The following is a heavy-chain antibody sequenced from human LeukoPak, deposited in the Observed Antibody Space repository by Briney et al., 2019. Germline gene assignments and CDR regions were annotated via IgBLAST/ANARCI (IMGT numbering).Heavy chain of an antibody. Sequence: SETLSLTCAVSGYSITTGSYWGWIRPPPGKGLEWIGIIYKSGSTYYNPSLKSRVTISVDKSKNQFSLNLRSVTAPDTAVYYCARSLSTAGIDYWGQGILVTVFS. CDR2: IYKSGST. D-gene: IGHD2-2*01. CDR3: ARSLSTAGIDY. J-gene: IGHJ4*02. V-gene: IGHV4-38-2*01. CDR1: GYSITTGSY.